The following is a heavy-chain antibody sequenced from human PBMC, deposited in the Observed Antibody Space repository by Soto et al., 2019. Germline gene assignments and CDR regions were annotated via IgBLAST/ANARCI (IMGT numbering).Heavy chain of an antibody. J-gene: IGHJ5*02. CDR2: ISGSGGST. D-gene: IGHD3-22*01. Sequence: GESLKISCAASGFTFSSYAMSWVRQAPGKGLEWVSAISGSGGSTYYADSVKGRFTISRDNSKNTLYLQMNSLRAKDTAVYYCAHSYYYDSSGYLAWGQGTLVTVSS. V-gene: IGHV3-23*01. CDR1: GFTFSSYA. CDR3: AHSYYYDSSGYLA.